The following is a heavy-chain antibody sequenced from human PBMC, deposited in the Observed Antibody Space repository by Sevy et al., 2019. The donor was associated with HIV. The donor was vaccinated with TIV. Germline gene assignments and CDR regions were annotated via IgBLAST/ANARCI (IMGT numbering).Heavy chain of an antibody. CDR3: TRVATASWYPGFFDY. J-gene: IGHJ4*02. D-gene: IGHD6-13*01. CDR1: GFTFGDYA. V-gene: IGHV3-49*03. CDR2: IRSKAYGGTT. Sequence: QLGGSLRLSCTASGFTFGDYAMSWFRQAPGKGLEWVGFIRSKAYGGTTEYAASVKGRFTISRDDSKSIAYLQMNSLKTEDTAVYYCTRVATASWYPGFFDYWGQGTLVTVSS.